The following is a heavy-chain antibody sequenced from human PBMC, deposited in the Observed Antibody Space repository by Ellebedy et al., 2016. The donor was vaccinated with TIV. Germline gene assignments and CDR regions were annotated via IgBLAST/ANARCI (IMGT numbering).Heavy chain of an antibody. V-gene: IGHV3-21*04. CDR2: ISSSSSYI. CDR1: GFTFSSYS. D-gene: IGHD6-19*01. Sequence: GESLKISXAASGFTFSSYSMNWVRQAPGKGLEWVSSISSSSSYIYYADSVKGRFTISRDNSKNTLYLQMNSLRAEDTAVYYCAKCRSGWQLRATDYWGQGTLVTVSS. J-gene: IGHJ4*02. CDR3: AKCRSGWQLRATDY.